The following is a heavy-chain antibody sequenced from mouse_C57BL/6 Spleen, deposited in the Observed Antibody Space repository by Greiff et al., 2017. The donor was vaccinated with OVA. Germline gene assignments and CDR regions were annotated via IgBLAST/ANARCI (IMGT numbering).Heavy chain of an antibody. V-gene: IGHV1-85*01. D-gene: IGHD1-1*01. CDR2: IYPGDGST. CDR1: GYTFTSYD. CDR3: ARGTTVVKDYYAMDY. J-gene: IGHJ4*01. Sequence: VQLQQSGPELVKPGASVKLSCKASGYTFTSYDINWVKQRPGQGLEWIGWIYPGDGSTKYNEKFKGKATLTVDTSSSTAYMELHSLTSEDSAVYFCARGTTVVKDYYAMDYWGQGTSVTVSS.